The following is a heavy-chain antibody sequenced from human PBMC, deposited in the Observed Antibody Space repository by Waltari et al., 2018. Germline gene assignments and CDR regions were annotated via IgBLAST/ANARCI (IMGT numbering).Heavy chain of an antibody. CDR1: GFTFSSYG. V-gene: IGHV3-33*01. D-gene: IGHD2-15*01. CDR3: AREVGAKLLPYFDY. J-gene: IGHJ4*02. CDR2: IWYDGSNK. Sequence: QVQLVESGGGVVQPGRSLRLSCAASGFTFSSYGMHWVRQAPGKGLEWVAVIWYDGSNKYYADSVKGRFTISRDNSKNTLYLQTNSLRAEDTAVYYCAREVGAKLLPYFDYWGQGTLVTVSS.